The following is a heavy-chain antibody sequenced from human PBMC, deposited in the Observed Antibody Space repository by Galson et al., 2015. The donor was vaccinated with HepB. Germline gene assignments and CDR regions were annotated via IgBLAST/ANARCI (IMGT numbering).Heavy chain of an antibody. CDR1: GFTFSSYS. CDR3: ASDRYSYGAFDY. D-gene: IGHD5-18*01. J-gene: IGHJ4*02. V-gene: IGHV3-21*01. CDR2: ISSSSSYI. Sequence: SLRLSCAASGFTFSSYSMNWVRQAPGKGLEWVSSISSSSSYIYYADSVKGRFTISRDNAKNSLYLQMNSLRAEDTAVYYCASDRYSYGAFDYWGQGTLVTVSS.